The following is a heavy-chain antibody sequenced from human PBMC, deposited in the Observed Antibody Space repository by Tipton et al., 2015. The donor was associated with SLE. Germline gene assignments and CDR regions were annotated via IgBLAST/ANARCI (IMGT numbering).Heavy chain of an antibody. Sequence: TLSLTCAVYGGSFSGYYWSWIRQPPGKGLEWIGEINHSGSTNYNPSLKSRVTISVDTSKNQFSLKLSSVTAADTAVYYCAREKTPEAGTGFDPWGQGTLVTVSS. V-gene: IGHV4-34*01. D-gene: IGHD6-19*01. J-gene: IGHJ5*02. CDR2: INHSGST. CDR1: GGSFSGYY. CDR3: AREKTPEAGTGFDP.